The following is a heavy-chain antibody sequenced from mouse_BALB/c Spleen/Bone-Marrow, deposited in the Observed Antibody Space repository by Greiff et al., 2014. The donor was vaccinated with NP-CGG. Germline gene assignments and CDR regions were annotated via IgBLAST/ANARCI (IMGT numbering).Heavy chain of an antibody. CDR1: GFTFSSFG. V-gene: IGHV5-17*02. CDR3: ARLRRYYGYFDY. CDR2: ISSGSSTI. Sequence: DVQLVESGGGLVQPGGSRKLSCAASGFTFSSFGMHWVRQAPEKGLEWVAYISSGSSTIYYADTVKGRFTISRDNPKNTPFLQMTSLRSEDTAMYYCARLRRYYGYFDYWGQGTTLTVSS. D-gene: IGHD1-1*01. J-gene: IGHJ2*01.